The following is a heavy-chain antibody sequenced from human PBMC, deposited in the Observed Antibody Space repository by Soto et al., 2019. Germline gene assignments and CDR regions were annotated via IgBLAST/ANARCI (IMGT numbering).Heavy chain of an antibody. D-gene: IGHD1-1*01. CDR1: GDSISSYY. Sequence: PSETLSLTCTVSGDSISSYYWSWIRQPPGKGLEWIGYIYHSGSTTYNPSLRSRVTMSVDTSSNQFSLKLTSVTAADTAVYYCARDQLKNANFDSWGQGALVTVSS. CDR3: ARDQLKNANFDS. J-gene: IGHJ4*02. V-gene: IGHV4-59*01. CDR2: IYHSGST.